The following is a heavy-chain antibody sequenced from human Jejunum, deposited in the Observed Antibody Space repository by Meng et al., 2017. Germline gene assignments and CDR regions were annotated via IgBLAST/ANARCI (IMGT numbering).Heavy chain of an antibody. V-gene: IGHV3-23*01. CDR2: IRGSGSTS. J-gene: IGHJ4*02. D-gene: IGHD2-15*01. CDR3: AKNLGVVERDRDC. Sequence: GGSLRLSCEASGLTFSDYAMSWVRQAPGQGLEWVPVIRGSGSTSYYADSVKGRFTISRDNSKNTLYLQMSSLTAEDTAVYFCAKNLGVVERDRDCWGQGTLVTVSS. CDR1: GLTFSDYA.